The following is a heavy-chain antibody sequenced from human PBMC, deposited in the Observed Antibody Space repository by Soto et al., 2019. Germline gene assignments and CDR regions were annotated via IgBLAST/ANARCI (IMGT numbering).Heavy chain of an antibody. CDR2: ISWNSGSI. V-gene: IGHV3-9*01. J-gene: IGHJ4*02. D-gene: IGHD6-13*01. Sequence: EVQLVESGGGLVQPGRSLRLSCAASGFTFDDYAMHWVRQAPGKGLEWVSGISWNSGSIGYADSVKGRFTISRDNAKNSLYLQMNSLRAEDTALYYCAKDKGWAAAGIVYWGQGTLVTVSS. CDR1: GFTFDDYA. CDR3: AKDKGWAAAGIVY.